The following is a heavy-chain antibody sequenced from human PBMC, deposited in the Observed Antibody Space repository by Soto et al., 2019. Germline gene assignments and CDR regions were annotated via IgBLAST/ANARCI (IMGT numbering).Heavy chain of an antibody. CDR3: ARGFRTLRFLEWLSPPVGTTRNYFDY. CDR1: GGSLSGYY. Sequence: SETLSLTCAVDGGSLSGYYWSWIRQPPGKGLEWIGEINHSGSTNYNPSLKSRVTISVDTSKNQFSLKLSSVTAADTAVYYCARGFRTLRFLEWLSPPVGTTRNYFDYWGQGTLVTVS. J-gene: IGHJ4*02. D-gene: IGHD3-3*01. CDR2: INHSGST. V-gene: IGHV4-34*01.